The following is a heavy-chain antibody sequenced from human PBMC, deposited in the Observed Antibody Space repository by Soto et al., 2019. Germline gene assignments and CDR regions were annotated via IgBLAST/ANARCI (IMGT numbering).Heavy chain of an antibody. Sequence: PGESLKISCNVSGYSFTNSWIACVRQMPGKGLEWMGIIFPSDSDTRYSPSFQGQVTISADKSINTAYLQWSSLRASDTAVYYCARLGSGLDYWGQGTLVTVSS. CDR1: GYSFTNSW. D-gene: IGHD6-19*01. CDR2: IFPSDSDT. CDR3: ARLGSGLDY. V-gene: IGHV5-51*01. J-gene: IGHJ4*02.